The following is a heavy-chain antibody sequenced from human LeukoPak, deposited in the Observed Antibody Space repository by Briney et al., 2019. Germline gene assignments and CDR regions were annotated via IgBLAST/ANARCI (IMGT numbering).Heavy chain of an antibody. J-gene: IGHJ4*02. Sequence: AGGSLRLSCAASGFAFSSYSMNWVRQAPGKGLEWVSYITSSSSAIYYADSVKGRFTISRDNAKNSLSLQMNSLRAEDTAVYYCARKSGSSGYPFDYWGQGTVVTVSS. CDR2: ITSSSSAI. CDR1: GFAFSSYS. CDR3: ARKSGSSGYPFDY. D-gene: IGHD3-22*01. V-gene: IGHV3-48*01.